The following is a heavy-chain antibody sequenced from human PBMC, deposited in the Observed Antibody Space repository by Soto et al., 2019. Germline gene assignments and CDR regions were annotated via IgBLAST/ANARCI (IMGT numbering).Heavy chain of an antibody. D-gene: IGHD2-15*01. CDR1: GGSISSDY. Sequence: PSETLSLTCTVSGGSISSDYWTWVRQPPGKGMEWIGHVYYTGNPRYNPALKSRVTISVYKSTNQFSLKLTSVIATDTAVYYCARGRHCIPSRCAGHPIAWLDNGRQGTLVAVSS. CDR3: ARGRHCIPSRCAGHPIAWLDN. J-gene: IGHJ4*02. V-gene: IGHV4-59*12. CDR2: VYYTGNP.